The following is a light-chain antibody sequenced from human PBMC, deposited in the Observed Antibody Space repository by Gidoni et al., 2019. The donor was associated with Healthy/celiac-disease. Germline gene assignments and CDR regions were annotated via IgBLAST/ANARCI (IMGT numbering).Light chain of an antibody. Sequence: QSVLTQPPSASGTPGQRVTTSCSGSSPNIGSNYVYWYQQLPGTAPKLLIYRTNQRPSGVPDRFSGSKSGTSASLAISGLRSEDEADYYCAAWDDSLSADVVFGGGTKLTVL. V-gene: IGLV1-47*01. CDR2: RTN. J-gene: IGLJ2*01. CDR3: AAWDDSLSADVV. CDR1: SPNIGSNY.